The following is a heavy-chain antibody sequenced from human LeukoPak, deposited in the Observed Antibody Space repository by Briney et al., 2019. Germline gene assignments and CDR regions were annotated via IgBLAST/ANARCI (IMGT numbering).Heavy chain of an antibody. D-gene: IGHD6-6*01. Sequence: GGSLRLSCAASGFTFSSYGMHWVRQAPGKGLEWVAVIWYDGSNKYYADSVKGRFTISRDNSKNTLYLQMNSLRAEDTAVYYCARGASIIARALDPWGQGTLVTVSS. CDR3: ARGASIIARALDP. CDR2: IWYDGSNK. V-gene: IGHV3-33*01. J-gene: IGHJ5*02. CDR1: GFTFSSYG.